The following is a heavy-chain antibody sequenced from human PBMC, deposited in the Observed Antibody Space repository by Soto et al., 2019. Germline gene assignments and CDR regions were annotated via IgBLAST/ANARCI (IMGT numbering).Heavy chain of an antibody. V-gene: IGHV3-66*01. CDR3: ARSWAVAGSYDY. J-gene: IGHJ4*02. D-gene: IGHD6-19*01. CDR2: IYSGGST. Sequence: EVQLVESGGGLVQPGGSLRLSCAASGFTVGSNYMNWVRQAPGKGLEWVSVIYSGGSTYYADSVKGRFTLTRDNSKNTLYLQMNSLRAGDTAVYYCARSWAVAGSYDYWGQGTLVTVSS. CDR1: GFTVGSNY.